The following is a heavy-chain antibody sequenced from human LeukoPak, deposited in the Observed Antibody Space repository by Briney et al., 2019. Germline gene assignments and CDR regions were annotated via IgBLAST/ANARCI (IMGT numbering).Heavy chain of an antibody. J-gene: IGHJ5*02. Sequence: SETLSLTCTVSGGSISSYYWSWIRQPPGKGLEWIGYIYYSGSTNYNPSLKSQVTISVDTSKNQFSLKLSSVTAADTAVYYCASVDYDFWSGYAGWFDPWGQGTLVTVSS. CDR1: GGSISSYY. V-gene: IGHV4-59*01. CDR2: IYYSGST. D-gene: IGHD3-3*01. CDR3: ASVDYDFWSGYAGWFDP.